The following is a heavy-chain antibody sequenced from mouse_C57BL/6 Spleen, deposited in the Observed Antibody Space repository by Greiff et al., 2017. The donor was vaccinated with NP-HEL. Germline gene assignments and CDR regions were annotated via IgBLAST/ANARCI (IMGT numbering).Heavy chain of an antibody. D-gene: IGHD2-4*01. V-gene: IGHV1-54*01. Sequence: VQLQQSGAELVRPGTSVKVSCKASGYAFTNYLIEWVKQRPGQGLEWIGVINPGSGGTNYNEKFKGKATLTADKSSSTAYMQLSSLTSEDSAVYFCARGDDYDGYYYAMDYWGQGTSVTVSS. J-gene: IGHJ4*01. CDR2: INPGSGGT. CDR1: GYAFTNYL. CDR3: ARGDDYDGYYYAMDY.